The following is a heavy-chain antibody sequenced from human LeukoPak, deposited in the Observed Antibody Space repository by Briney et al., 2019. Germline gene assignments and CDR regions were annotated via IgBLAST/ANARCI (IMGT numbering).Heavy chain of an antibody. Sequence: PSETLSLTCTVSGXSISTYYWSWIRQPPGKGLEWIGYLYYTGSTNYNPSLKSRVTISVDRSKKQFSLKVSSVTAADTAVYYCAGGPTSSFDYWGQGTLVTVSS. J-gene: IGHJ4*02. D-gene: IGHD2-2*01. CDR3: AGGPTSSFDY. CDR1: GXSISTYY. CDR2: LYYTGST. V-gene: IGHV4-59*08.